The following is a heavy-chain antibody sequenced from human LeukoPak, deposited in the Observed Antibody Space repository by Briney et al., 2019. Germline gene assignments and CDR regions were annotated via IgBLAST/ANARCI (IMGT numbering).Heavy chain of an antibody. D-gene: IGHD2-15*01. V-gene: IGHV4-34*01. CDR1: GGSFSCYY. J-gene: IGHJ6*03. CDR2: INHSGST. CDR3: ARCRREDINYYYYYMDV. Sequence: PSETLSLTCAVYGGSFSCYYWSWIRQPPGKGLEWNGEINHSGSTNYNPSLKSRVTISVDTSKNQFSLKLSSVTAADTAVYYCARCRREDINYYYYYMDVWGKGTTVTVSS.